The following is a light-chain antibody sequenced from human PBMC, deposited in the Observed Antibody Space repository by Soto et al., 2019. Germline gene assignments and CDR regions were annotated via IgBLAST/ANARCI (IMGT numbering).Light chain of an antibody. J-gene: IGKJ4*01. CDR1: QSVRGN. CDR3: QQYSHWPRLT. V-gene: IGKV3D-15*01. CDR2: EAF. Sequence: EVVMTQSPAPLSVSPGDRVTLSCRASQSVRGNLAWYQQKPGQAPRLLIYEAFTRANGIPARFSGSGSETDFTLTISSLQSEDFGVYYCQQYSHWPRLTFGGGTKVDI.